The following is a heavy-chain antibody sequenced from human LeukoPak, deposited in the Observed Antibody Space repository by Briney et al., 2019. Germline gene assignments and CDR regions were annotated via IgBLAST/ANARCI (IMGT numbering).Heavy chain of an antibody. CDR3: ARLFSSGWPYFYGLDA. CDR2: VYYGGDT. V-gene: IGHV4-39*01. Sequence: MPSETLSLTCTVSGGSVTSSGVYWGWVRQPPGKGLEWVGCVYYGGDTYYNPSLKSRVTISVDTSKNQFSLSLSSVTAADTALYYCARLFSSGWPYFYGLDAWGQGTTVTVSS. D-gene: IGHD6-19*01. J-gene: IGHJ6*02. CDR1: GGSVTSSGVY.